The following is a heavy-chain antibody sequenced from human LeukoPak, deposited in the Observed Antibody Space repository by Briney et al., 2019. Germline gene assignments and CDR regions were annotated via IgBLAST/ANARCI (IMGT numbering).Heavy chain of an antibody. CDR2: IYTSGST. V-gene: IGHV4-4*09. J-gene: IGHJ6*03. Sequence: SETLSLTCTVSGGSISSYYWSWIRQPPGKGLERIGYIYTSGSTNYNPSLKSRVTISVDTSKNQFSLKLSSVTAADTAVYYCAGNVDTAMVYYYYYMDVWGKGTTVTVSS. D-gene: IGHD5-18*01. CDR3: AGNVDTAMVYYYYYMDV. CDR1: GGSISSYY.